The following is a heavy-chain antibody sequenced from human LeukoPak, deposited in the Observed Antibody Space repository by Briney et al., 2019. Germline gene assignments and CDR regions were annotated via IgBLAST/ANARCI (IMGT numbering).Heavy chain of an antibody. D-gene: IGHD2-2*01. J-gene: IGHJ4*02. Sequence: GGSLRLSCAASGFTFSTYAMSWVRQAPGKGLEWVSGISGSDGSTNYADSVKGRFTISRDNSKNTLYLQMTSLRAEDTAVYFCAKVHTSSWSHWGQGTLVTVSS. CDR1: GFTFSTYA. CDR3: AKVHTSSWSH. V-gene: IGHV3-23*01. CDR2: ISGSDGST.